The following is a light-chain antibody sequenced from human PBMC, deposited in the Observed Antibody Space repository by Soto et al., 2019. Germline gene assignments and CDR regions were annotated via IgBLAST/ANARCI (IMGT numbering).Light chain of an antibody. V-gene: IGKV2-28*01. J-gene: IGKJ2*01. CDR3: MQALETPAT. Sequence: DIVMTQSPLSLPVTPGEPASISCRSSQSLLHSNGYNYLDWYLQRPGQSPQLLIYLGSNLASGVPDRFSGSGSGTDFTLKITRVEAEDVGVYYCMQALETPATFGQGTKLEIK. CDR1: QSLLHSNGYNY. CDR2: LGS.